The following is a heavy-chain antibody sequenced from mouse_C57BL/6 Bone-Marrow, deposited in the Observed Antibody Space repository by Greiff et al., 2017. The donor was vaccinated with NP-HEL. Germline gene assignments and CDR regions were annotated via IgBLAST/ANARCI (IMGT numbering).Heavy chain of an antibody. V-gene: IGHV2-2*01. CDR2: LWSGGST. CDR3: ASQYDYDGFAY. D-gene: IGHD2-4*01. Sequence: QVQLQQSGPGLLQPSQSLSITCTVPGLLLTSYGVHWLRHSPGKGLAWLRVLWSGGSTDYNAAFISRLSISKDHSKSQVFFKMNSLQADDTAIYYCASQYDYDGFAYWGQGTLVTVSA. CDR1: GLLLTSYG. J-gene: IGHJ3*01.